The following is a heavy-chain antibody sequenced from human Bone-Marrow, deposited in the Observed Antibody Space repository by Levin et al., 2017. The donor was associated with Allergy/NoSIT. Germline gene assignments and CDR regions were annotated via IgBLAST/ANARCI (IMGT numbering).Heavy chain of an antibody. V-gene: IGHV3-30*18. D-gene: IGHD1-1*01. CDR1: GFTFENHG. CDR3: AKTGGNHRHEFDS. CDR2: SSYDGSDE. J-gene: IGHJ4*02. Sequence: GGSLRLSCVGSGFTFENHGIHWVRQAPGKGLEWVSVSSYDGSDEYYGESVRGRITMSRDNSKNTVFLQIDTVRPDDTALYYCAKTGGNHRHEFDSWGQGILVTVSS.